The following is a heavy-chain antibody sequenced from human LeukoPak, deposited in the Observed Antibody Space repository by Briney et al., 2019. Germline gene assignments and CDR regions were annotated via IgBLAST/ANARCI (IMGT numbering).Heavy chain of an antibody. J-gene: IGHJ4*02. CDR2: IYPDESNI. CDR3: ARHEGGGWYIDY. CDR1: GYSFSNYW. V-gene: IGHV5-51*01. D-gene: IGHD6-19*01. Sequence: GESLKISCMGSGYSFSNYWIGWVRQMPGKGLEWMGIIYPDESNIRYSPSFQGQVTISVDKSISTAYLQWSSLKASDTAIYYCARHEGGGWYIDYWGQGTLVTVST.